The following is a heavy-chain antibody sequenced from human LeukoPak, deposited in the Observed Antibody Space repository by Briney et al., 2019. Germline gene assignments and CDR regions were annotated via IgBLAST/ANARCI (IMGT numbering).Heavy chain of an antibody. CDR2: INHSGST. CDR3: ARYREQWLVRTGKYGMDV. V-gene: IGHV4-39*07. J-gene: IGHJ6*02. CDR1: GGSISSSSYY. Sequence: PSETLSLTCTVSGGSISSSSYYWSWIRQPPGKGLEWIGEINHSGSTNYNPSLKSRVTISVDTSKNQFSLKLSSVTAADTAVYYCARYREQWLVRTGKYGMDVWGQGTTVTVSS. D-gene: IGHD6-19*01.